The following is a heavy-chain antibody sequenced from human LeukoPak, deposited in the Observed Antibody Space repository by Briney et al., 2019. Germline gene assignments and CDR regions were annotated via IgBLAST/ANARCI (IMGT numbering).Heavy chain of an antibody. V-gene: IGHV4-59*01. J-gene: IGHJ4*02. CDR2: ISYSGRT. D-gene: IGHD7-27*01. CDR1: GCTISSYY. Sequence: SETLCLSCTASGCTISSYYWSWVRQPPGKGLEWIGYISYSGRTNYNPSLKSRVTISVDSFKNQFSLRLSSVTAADTAVYYCAKKTGDLYYFDYWGQGTLVTVSS. CDR3: AKKTGDLYYFDY.